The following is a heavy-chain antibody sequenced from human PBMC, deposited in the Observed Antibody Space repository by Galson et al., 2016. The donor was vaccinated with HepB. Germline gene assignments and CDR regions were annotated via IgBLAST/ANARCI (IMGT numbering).Heavy chain of an antibody. J-gene: IGHJ4*02. CDR3: ARVDEGYYYLIDY. CDR2: IGSRSSPI. D-gene: IGHD3-22*01. V-gene: IGHV3-48*02. Sequence: SLRLSCAASGFTFSSYALNWVRQAPGKGLEWVSYIGSRSSPIHYADSVKGRFTISRDNAKNSLYLQMNSLRDEDTAVYYCARVDEGYYYLIDYWGQGTLVTGSP. CDR1: GFTFSSYA.